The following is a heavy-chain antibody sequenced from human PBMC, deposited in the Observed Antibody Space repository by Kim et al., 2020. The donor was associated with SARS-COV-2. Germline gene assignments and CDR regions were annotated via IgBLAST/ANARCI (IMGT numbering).Heavy chain of an antibody. CDR3: ARHVNEMAPTAAF. Sequence: SETLSLTCTVSGGSTNGYYWSWIRQPPGKGLECIGDFYGAGYSYSNPSLKIRVTILVDTSKKQFSLKLSSATAADTAVYYFARHVNEMAPTAAF. CDR1: GGSTNGYY. D-gene: IGHD5-12*01. V-gene: IGHV4-59*08. CDR2: FYGAGYS. J-gene: IGHJ3*01.